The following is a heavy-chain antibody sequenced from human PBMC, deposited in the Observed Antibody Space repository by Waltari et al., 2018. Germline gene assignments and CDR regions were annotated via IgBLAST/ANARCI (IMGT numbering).Heavy chain of an antibody. D-gene: IGHD4-4*01. V-gene: IGHV1-2*06. CDR2: INPKSGGT. CDR1: GYTFTVYY. Sequence: QVQLVQSGAEVKKPGASVKVSCKASGYTFTVYYMHWVRQAPGQGLEWMGRINPKSGGTNYAQKFQGRVTMTRETSISTAYMELSRLRSDDTAVYYCARDGARDSKGDYWGQGTLVIVSS. J-gene: IGHJ4*02. CDR3: ARDGARDSKGDY.